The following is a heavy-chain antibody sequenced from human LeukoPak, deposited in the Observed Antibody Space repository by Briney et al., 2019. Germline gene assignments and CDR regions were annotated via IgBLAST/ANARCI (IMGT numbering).Heavy chain of an antibody. V-gene: IGHV4-30-4*08. Sequence: SETLSLTCTVSGGSISSGDYYWSWIRQPPGKGLEWIGYIYYSGSTYDNPSLKSRVTISVDTSKTQFSLKLSSVTAADTAVYYCARQYSSGWYQIDYWGQGTLVTVSS. J-gene: IGHJ4*02. CDR2: IYYSGST. CDR3: ARQYSSGWYQIDY. CDR1: GGSISSGDYY. D-gene: IGHD6-19*01.